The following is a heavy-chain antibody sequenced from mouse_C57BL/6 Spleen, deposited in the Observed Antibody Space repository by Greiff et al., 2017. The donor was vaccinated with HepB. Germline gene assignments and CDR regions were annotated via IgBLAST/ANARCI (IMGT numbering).Heavy chain of an antibody. D-gene: IGHD1-1*01. Sequence: QVHVKQSGAELVRPGASVTLSCKASGYTFTDYEMHWVKQTPVHGLEWIGAIDPETGGTAYNQKFKGKAILTADKSSSTAYMELRSLTSEDSAVYYCTRPLFGYGSSHHWYFDVWGTGTTVTVSS. CDR2: IDPETGGT. CDR1: GYTFTDYE. J-gene: IGHJ1*03. V-gene: IGHV1-15*01. CDR3: TRPLFGYGSSHHWYFDV.